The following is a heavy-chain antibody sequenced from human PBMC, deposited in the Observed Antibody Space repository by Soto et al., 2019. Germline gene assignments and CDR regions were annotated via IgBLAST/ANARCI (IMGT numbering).Heavy chain of an antibody. Sequence: QVQLVQSGAEVKKPGASVKVSCKASGYTFTNFGISWVRQAPGQGLEWMGWISAYNGNTNYAQKFQGSVTMTPDTSTSTAYMEVRRLRFDATAVYYCARGGPPIDYWGQGTLVTVSS. V-gene: IGHV1-18*01. D-gene: IGHD3-16*01. J-gene: IGHJ4*02. CDR1: GYTFTNFG. CDR2: ISAYNGNT. CDR3: ARGGPPIDY.